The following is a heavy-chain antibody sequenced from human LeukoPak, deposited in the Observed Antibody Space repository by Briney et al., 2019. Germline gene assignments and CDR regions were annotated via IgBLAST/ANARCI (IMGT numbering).Heavy chain of an antibody. CDR1: GFTFSKYA. CDR2: IGASGGTT. J-gene: IGHJ4*02. D-gene: IGHD6-19*01. V-gene: IGHV3-23*01. CDR3: AKDLEAVAGTIVNDY. Sequence: GGSLRLSCAVSGFTFSKYAMNWVRQGPGKGLEWVSGIGASGGTTYYADSVQGRFTISRDNSKSTLYLQLNRLSADDTGVYFCAKDLEAVAGTIVNDYWGQGTLVTVSS.